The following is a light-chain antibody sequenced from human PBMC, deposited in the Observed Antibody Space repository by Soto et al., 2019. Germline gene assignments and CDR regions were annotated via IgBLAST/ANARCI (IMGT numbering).Light chain of an antibody. CDR3: QQYGSSPFT. J-gene: IGKJ3*01. Sequence: EIVVTRSRGTLALSPGERATLSCRASQSVSSNLAWYQQKPGQAPRLLIHGASRRATDIPDRLSGSGSGADFNLTINTLEPEDFAAYYCQQYGSSPFTFGPGTKVDIK. CDR2: GAS. CDR1: QSVSSN. V-gene: IGKV3-20*01.